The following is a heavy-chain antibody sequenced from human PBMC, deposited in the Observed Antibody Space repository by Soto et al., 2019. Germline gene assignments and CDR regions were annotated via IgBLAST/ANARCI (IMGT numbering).Heavy chain of an antibody. D-gene: IGHD2-15*01. J-gene: IGHJ3*02. Sequence: GGSLRLSCEGSGFTFSSHAMTWIRQAPGKGPEWVSTITADGGTYYADSVKGRFAMSRDTSESTLYLQMNSLGAEDTAAYYCAPHVSCSGGSCQYDAFAIRGQGTMVTVS. V-gene: IGHV3-23*01. CDR2: ITADGGT. CDR1: GFTFSSHA. CDR3: APHVSCSGGSCQYDAFAI.